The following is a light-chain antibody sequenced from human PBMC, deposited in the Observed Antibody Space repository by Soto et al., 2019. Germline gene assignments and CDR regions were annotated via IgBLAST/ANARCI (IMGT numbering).Light chain of an antibody. CDR2: EGT. J-gene: IGLJ1*01. CDR1: NSELGSYNL. CDR3: CSYAGAYMFV. V-gene: IGLV2-23*01. Sequence: QSVLTQPDSVSGSPGQSITISCTGTNSELGSYNLVSWFQQHPGKVPKEMIYEGTKRPSGGSDRFSGSKSDNTASLTFSWLEAEDEGDYFCCSYAGAYMFVFGTGTKLAVL.